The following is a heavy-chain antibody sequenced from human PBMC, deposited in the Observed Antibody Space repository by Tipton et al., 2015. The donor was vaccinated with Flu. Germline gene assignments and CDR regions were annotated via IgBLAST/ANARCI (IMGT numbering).Heavy chain of an antibody. J-gene: IGHJ4*02. CDR1: GGSISSSNW. D-gene: IGHD3-10*01. CDR3: ARGSGSYYPSFFDY. V-gene: IGHV4-4*02. CDR2: IYHSGST. Sequence: TLSLTCAVSGGSISSSNWWSWVRQPPGKGLEWIGEIYHSGSTNYNPSLKSRVTISVDKSKNQFSLKLSSVTAADTAVYYCARGSGSYYPSFFDYWGQGTLVTVSS.